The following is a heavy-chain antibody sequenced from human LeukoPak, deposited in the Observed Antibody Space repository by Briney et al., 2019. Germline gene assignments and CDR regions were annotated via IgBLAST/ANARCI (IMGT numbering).Heavy chain of an antibody. CDR3: AKEGYYGSGSFPDY. CDR1: GFTFSSYS. CDR2: ISSSSSYI. D-gene: IGHD3-10*01. V-gene: IGHV3-21*01. J-gene: IGHJ4*02. Sequence: GGSLRLSCAAPGFTFSSYSMNWVRQAPGKGLEWVSSISSSSSYIYYADSVKGRFTISRDNAKNSLYLQMNSLRAEDTAVYYCAKEGYYGSGSFPDYWGQGTLVTVSS.